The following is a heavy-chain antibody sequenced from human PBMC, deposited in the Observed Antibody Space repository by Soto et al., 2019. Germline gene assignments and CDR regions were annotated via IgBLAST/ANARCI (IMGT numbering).Heavy chain of an antibody. Sequence: QVQLVQSAPEVKKPGASVKISCKTSGYTFTTFYIHWVRQAPGQGFEWMGRVDPGGGTTTYAQKFQGRVTMTMDTSTSTVYMDLSSLTSEDTAVYYCARGYCTTGTCDGWFDPWGQGTLVTVSS. CDR3: ARGYCTTGTCDGWFDP. J-gene: IGHJ5*02. D-gene: IGHD2-8*01. CDR1: GYTFTTFY. CDR2: VDPGGGTT. V-gene: IGHV1-46*01.